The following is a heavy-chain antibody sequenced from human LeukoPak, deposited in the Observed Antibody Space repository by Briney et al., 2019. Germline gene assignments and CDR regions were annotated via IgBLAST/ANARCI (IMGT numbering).Heavy chain of an antibody. D-gene: IGHD7-27*01. J-gene: IGHJ3*02. V-gene: IGHV1-8*01. CDR3: ARSPTGAFDI. Sequence: PSVNVSCKASGYTFTSYDISWVRQATGQGPERMGWMNPNSGKTGYAQKFQGRVTMTWVTSISTAYMDLSSLRSEDTGVYYCARSPTGAFDIWGQGTMVTVSS. CDR1: GYTFTSYD. CDR2: MNPNSGKT.